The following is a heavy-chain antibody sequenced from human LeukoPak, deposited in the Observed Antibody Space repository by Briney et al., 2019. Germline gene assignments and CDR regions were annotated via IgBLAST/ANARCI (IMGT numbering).Heavy chain of an antibody. CDR3: ARHESSRVGAPLQH. V-gene: IGHV4-59*08. J-gene: IGHJ1*01. CDR1: GGSISSYY. D-gene: IGHD1-26*01. CDR2: GRIYSSGST. Sequence: SETLSLTCTVSGGSISSYYWSWIRQPAGKGLEYIGHIYSSGRIYSSGSTNYNPSLKSRVTISVDTSKNQFSLKLSSVTAADTAVYYCARHESSRVGAPLQHWGQGTLVTVSS.